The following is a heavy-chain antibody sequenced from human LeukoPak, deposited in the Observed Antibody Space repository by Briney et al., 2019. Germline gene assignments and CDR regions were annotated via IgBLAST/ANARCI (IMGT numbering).Heavy chain of an antibody. D-gene: IGHD6-19*01. V-gene: IGHV3-23*01. J-gene: IGHJ4*02. CDR2: INDSGGST. Sequence: GGSLRLSCAASGFTFSNFGMNWVRQAPGKGLEWVSSINDSGGSTYYADSVKGRFTISRDNSKNTLYLQMNSLRADDTALYYCARGVSGSPYYLVYWGQGDLVTVSS. CDR3: ARGVSGSPYYLVY. CDR1: GFTFSNFG.